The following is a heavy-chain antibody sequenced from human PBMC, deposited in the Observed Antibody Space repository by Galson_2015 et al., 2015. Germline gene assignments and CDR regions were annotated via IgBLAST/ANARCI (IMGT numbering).Heavy chain of an antibody. D-gene: IGHD6-13*01. V-gene: IGHV1-2*06. Sequence: SVKVSCKAFGYTFTGYYMHWVRQAPGQGLEWMGRINPNSGGTNYAQKFQGRVTMTMDTSISTAYMELSRLRSDDTAVYYCARLPIRIAAPDAFDIWGQGTMVAVSS. CDR2: INPNSGGT. CDR1: GYTFTGYY. J-gene: IGHJ3*02. CDR3: ARLPIRIAAPDAFDI.